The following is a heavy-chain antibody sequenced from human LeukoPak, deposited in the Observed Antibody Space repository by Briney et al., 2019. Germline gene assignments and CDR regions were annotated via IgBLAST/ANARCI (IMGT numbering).Heavy chain of an antibody. J-gene: IGHJ4*02. CDR2: ISYDGSNK. D-gene: IGHD6-19*01. CDR3: ASGPPLWYSSGYFDC. V-gene: IGHV3-30*03. CDR1: GFTFSSYG. Sequence: PGGSLRLSCAASGFTFSSYGIHWVRQAPGKGLEWVAVISYDGSNKYYADSVKGRFTISRDNSKNTLYLQMNSLRAEDTAVYYCASGPPLWYSSGYFDCWGQGTLVTVSS.